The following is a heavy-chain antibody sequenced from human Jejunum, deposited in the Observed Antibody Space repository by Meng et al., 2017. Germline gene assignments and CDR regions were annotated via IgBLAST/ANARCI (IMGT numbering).Heavy chain of an antibody. CDR1: GYTFPDYY. Sequence: QVQLVQSGVEVKKPGASLKVSCKASGYTFPDYYMHWVRQAPGQGLEWMGRINPNSGVTNYAQKFQGRVTVTRDTSISTAYMEVNGLRSDDTAVYYCARDYGGNSGYFHHWGQGTLVTVSS. V-gene: IGHV1-2*06. J-gene: IGHJ1*01. CDR2: INPNSGVT. D-gene: IGHD4-23*01. CDR3: ARDYGGNSGYFHH.